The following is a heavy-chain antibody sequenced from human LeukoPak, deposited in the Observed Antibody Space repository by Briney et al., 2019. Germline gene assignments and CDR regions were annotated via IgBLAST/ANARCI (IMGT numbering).Heavy chain of an antibody. J-gene: IGHJ4*02. CDR3: ARGVFYYFDY. Sequence: SETLSLTCTVSGDSISSYYWSWIRQPPGKGLEWIGSIYYSGSTYYNPSLKSRVTISVDTSKNQFSLKLSSVTAADTAVYYCARGVFYYFDYWGQGTLVTVSS. CDR1: GDSISSYY. CDR2: IYYSGST. V-gene: IGHV4-39*07.